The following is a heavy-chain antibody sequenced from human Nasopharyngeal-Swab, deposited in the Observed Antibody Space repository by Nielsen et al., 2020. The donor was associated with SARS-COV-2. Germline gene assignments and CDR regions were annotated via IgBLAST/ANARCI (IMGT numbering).Heavy chain of an antibody. D-gene: IGHD3-22*01. V-gene: IGHV3-23*01. Sequence: GESLKISCAASGFTFSNYAMSWVRQAPGKGLEWVSAISASGGSTFFAVSVKGRFTIYRDNSKNTLFLQVNSLRGEDTAIYYCARRGRDRLDANGYYYGRYFDYWGQGTLVTVSS. CDR3: ARRGRDRLDANGYYYGRYFDY. CDR2: ISASGGST. J-gene: IGHJ4*02. CDR1: GFTFSNYA.